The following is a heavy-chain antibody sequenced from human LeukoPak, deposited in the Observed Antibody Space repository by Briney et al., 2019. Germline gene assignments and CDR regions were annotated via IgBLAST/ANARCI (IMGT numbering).Heavy chain of an antibody. J-gene: IGHJ6*03. CDR1: GFTFSSYW. CDR3: ARDPEMIVVVPAAIVRTHYYYYMDV. Sequence: GGSLRLSCAASGFTFSSYWMSWVRQAPGKGLEWVANIKQDGSEKYYVDSVKGRFTISRDNAKNSLYLQMNSLRAEDTAVYYCARDPEMIVVVPAAIVRTHYYYYMDVWGKGTTVTVSS. D-gene: IGHD2-2*02. CDR2: IKQDGSEK. V-gene: IGHV3-7*01.